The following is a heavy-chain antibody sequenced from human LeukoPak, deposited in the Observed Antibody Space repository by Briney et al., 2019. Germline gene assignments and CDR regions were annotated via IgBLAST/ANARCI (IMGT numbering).Heavy chain of an antibody. V-gene: IGHV3-21*06. D-gene: IGHD6-13*01. J-gene: IGHJ4*02. CDR3: ARDPRSYSRSGYGDY. CDR1: GFTFTAYT. Sequence: PGGSLRLSCAASGFTFTAYTINWVRQAPGKGLEWVSYISGSTTDIYYADSVKGRFTISRDSSKNTLFLQMNSLRPEDTAMYYCARDPRSYSRSGYGDYWGQGTLVTVSS. CDR2: ISGSTTDI.